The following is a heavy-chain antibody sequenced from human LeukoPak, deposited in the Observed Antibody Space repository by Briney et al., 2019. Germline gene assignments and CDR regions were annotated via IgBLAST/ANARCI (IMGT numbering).Heavy chain of an antibody. V-gene: IGHV3-7*01. CDR2: IKQDGSEK. CDR1: EFTFPMYW. Sequence: GGSLRLSCAASEFTFPMYWMTWVRQAPGKGLEWVADIKQDGSEKYYVDSVKGRFTISRQNAKNSLFLQMNSLRAEDTAVYYCARHRSGGSQDDAFDIWGQGTMVTVSS. J-gene: IGHJ3*02. CDR3: ARHRSGGSQDDAFDI. D-gene: IGHD2-15*01.